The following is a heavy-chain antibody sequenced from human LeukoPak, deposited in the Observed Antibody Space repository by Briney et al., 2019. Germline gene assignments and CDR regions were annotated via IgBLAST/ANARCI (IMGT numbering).Heavy chain of an antibody. D-gene: IGHD3-22*01. V-gene: IGHV1-18*01. CDR2: ISAYNGNT. CDR3: ARDSSLSSGYSLDY. Sequence: ASVKVSCKASGYTFTSYGISWVRQAPGQGLEWMGWISAYNGNTNYAQKLQGRVTMATDTSTSTAYMELRSLRSDDTAVYYCARDSSLSSGYSLDYWSQGTLVTVSS. J-gene: IGHJ4*02. CDR1: GYTFTSYG.